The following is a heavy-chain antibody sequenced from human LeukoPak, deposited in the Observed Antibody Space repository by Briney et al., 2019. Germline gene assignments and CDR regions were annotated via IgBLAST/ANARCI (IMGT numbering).Heavy chain of an antibody. CDR2: IKQDGSEK. Sequence: GGSLRLSCAASGLTFSSYWMSWVRQAPGKGLEWVANIKQDGSEKYYVDSVKGRFTISRDNAKNSLYLQMNSLRAEDTAVYYCARDVPPKQHGLDYWGQGTLVTVSS. V-gene: IGHV3-7*03. J-gene: IGHJ4*02. CDR3: ARDVPPKQHGLDY. D-gene: IGHD6-13*01. CDR1: GLTFSSYW.